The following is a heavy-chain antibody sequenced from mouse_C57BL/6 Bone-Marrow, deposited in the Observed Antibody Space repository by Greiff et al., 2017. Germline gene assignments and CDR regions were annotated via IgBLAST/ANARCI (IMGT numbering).Heavy chain of an antibody. D-gene: IGHD1-1*01. Sequence: SGPELVKPGASVKIPCKASGYTFTDYNMDWVKQSHGKSLEWIGDINPNNGGTIYNQKFKGKATLTVDKSSSTAYMELRSLTSEDTAVYYCARRITTVVRYFDVWGTGTTVTVSS. J-gene: IGHJ1*03. CDR2: INPNNGGT. CDR1: GYTFTDYN. CDR3: ARRITTVVRYFDV. V-gene: IGHV1-18*01.